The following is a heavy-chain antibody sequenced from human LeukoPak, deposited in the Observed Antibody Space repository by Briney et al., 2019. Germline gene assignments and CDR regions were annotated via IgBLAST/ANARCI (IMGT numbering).Heavy chain of an antibody. J-gene: IGHJ6*03. D-gene: IGHD1-26*01. CDR2: INPCGGST. Sequence: ASVKVSCKASGYTFTGYYMHWVRQAHGQGLEWMGIINPCGGSTSYAQKFQGRVTMTRDMSTSTVYMELSSLRSEDTAVYYCARAGVGATTRTPYYYYYMDVWGKGTTVTVSS. CDR1: GYTFTGYY. V-gene: IGHV1-46*01. CDR3: ARAGVGATTRTPYYYYYMDV.